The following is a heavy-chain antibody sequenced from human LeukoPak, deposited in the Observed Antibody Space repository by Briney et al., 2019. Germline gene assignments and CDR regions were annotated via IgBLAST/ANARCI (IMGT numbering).Heavy chain of an antibody. D-gene: IGHD6-19*01. V-gene: IGHV1-8*01. CDR1: GYTFTSYD. CDR3: ARGSRGWRTVGNWFDP. Sequence: ASVKVSCKASGYTFTSYDINWVRQATGQGLEWMGWMNPNSGNTGYAQKFQGRVTMTRNTSISTAYMELSSLRSEDTAVYYCARGSRGWRTVGNWFDPWGQGTLVTVSS. CDR2: MNPNSGNT. J-gene: IGHJ5*02.